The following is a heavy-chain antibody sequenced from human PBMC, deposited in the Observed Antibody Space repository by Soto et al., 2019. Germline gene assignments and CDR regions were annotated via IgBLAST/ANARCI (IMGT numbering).Heavy chain of an antibody. Sequence: PSETLSLTCTVSGGSISSGGYYWSWIRQPPGKGLEWIGEINHSGSTNYNPSLKSRVTISVDTSKNQFSLKLSSVTAADTAVYYCARGHLFWSGYYVAFGYYYYGMDVWGQGTTVTVS. D-gene: IGHD3-3*01. CDR2: INHSGST. CDR1: GGSISSGGYY. V-gene: IGHV4-39*07. J-gene: IGHJ6*02. CDR3: ARGHLFWSGYYVAFGYYYYGMDV.